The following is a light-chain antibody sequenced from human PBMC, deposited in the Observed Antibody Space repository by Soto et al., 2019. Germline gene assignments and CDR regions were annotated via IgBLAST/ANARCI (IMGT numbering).Light chain of an antibody. V-gene: IGKV1D-12*01. CDR3: QQANSIPFT. J-gene: IGKJ3*01. CDR2: AAT. Sequence: DIQMTQSPSSVSASVGDKVTISCRASQGITTWLAWYQQRPGEAPKFLMSAATSLQSGVPSRFSGTGSGTEFTLTISSLQPEDLGTYYCQQANSIPFTFGPGTKVHIK. CDR1: QGITTW.